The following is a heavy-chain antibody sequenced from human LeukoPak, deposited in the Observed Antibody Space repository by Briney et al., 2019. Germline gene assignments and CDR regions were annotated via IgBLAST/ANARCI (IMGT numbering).Heavy chain of an antibody. CDR3: ARGGAPKDNYYYYYYMDV. CDR2: IYSGGST. J-gene: IGHJ6*03. D-gene: IGHD2-15*01. V-gene: IGHV4-39*01. CDR1: GGSISSSSYY. Sequence: NSSETLSLTCTVSGGSISSSSYYWGWIRQPPGKGLEWIGSIYSGGSTYYNSSLKSRVTISVDTSKNQFSLKLSSVTAADTAVYYCARGGAPKDNYYYYYYMDVWGKGTTVTVSS.